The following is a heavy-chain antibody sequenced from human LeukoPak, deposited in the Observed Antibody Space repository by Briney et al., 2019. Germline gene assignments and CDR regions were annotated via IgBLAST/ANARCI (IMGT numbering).Heavy chain of an antibody. CDR2: INPSGGST. J-gene: IGHJ6*02. D-gene: IGHD3-3*01. CDR1: GYTFTSYY. Sequence: ASVKVSCKASGYTFTSYYMHWVRQAPGQGLEWMGIINPSGGSTSYAQKFQGRVTMTRDTSTSTVYMELSSLRSEDTAVYYCARDSDFWSGYYSYGMDVWGQGTTVTVSS. V-gene: IGHV1-46*01. CDR3: ARDSDFWSGYYSYGMDV.